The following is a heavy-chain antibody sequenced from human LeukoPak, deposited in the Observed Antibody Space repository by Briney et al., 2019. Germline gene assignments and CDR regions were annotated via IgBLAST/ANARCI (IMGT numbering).Heavy chain of an antibody. CDR3: TKCRSEVPAAINF. CDR1: GFTFSSYA. J-gene: IGHJ4*02. CDR2: ISGSGGST. D-gene: IGHD2-2*01. V-gene: IGHV3-23*01. Sequence: GGSLRLSCAASGFTFSSYAMSWVRQAPGKGLEWVSVISGSGGSTYYADSVKGRFTISRDNSKNTLYLRMNSVRAEDTAVYYGTKCRSEVPAAINFWAQGTLVTASS.